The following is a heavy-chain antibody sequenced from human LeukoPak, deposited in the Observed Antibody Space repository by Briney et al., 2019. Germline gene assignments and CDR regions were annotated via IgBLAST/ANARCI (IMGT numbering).Heavy chain of an antibody. CDR3: AKGGYDDILIGT. CDR1: GITLSNYG. V-gene: IGHV3-30*18. D-gene: IGHD3-9*01. J-gene: IGHJ5*02. Sequence: GGSLRLSCAVSGITLSNYGMSWVRQAPGKGLEWVAVISYDGSNKYYADSVKGRFTISRDNSKNTPYLQMNSLRAEDTAVYYCAKGGYDDILIGTWGQGTLVTVSS. CDR2: ISYDGSNK.